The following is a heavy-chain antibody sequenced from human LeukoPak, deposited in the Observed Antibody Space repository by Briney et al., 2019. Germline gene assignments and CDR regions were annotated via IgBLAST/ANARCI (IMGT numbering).Heavy chain of an antibody. CDR2: VYYSGST. D-gene: IGHD2-15*01. V-gene: IGHV4-61*01. CDR3: ARGVVAATGYDY. Sequence: PSETLSLTCTVSGYSISSGYYWGWIRPPPEKGLEWIGYVYYSGSTNYNPSLKSRVTISVDTLKNQFSLKMSSVTAADTATYYCARGVVAATGYDYWGQGTLVTVSS. J-gene: IGHJ4*02. CDR1: GYSISSGYY.